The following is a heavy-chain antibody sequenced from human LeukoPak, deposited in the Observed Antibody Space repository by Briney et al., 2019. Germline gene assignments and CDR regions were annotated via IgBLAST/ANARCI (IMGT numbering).Heavy chain of an antibody. CDR2: IWYDGSNE. J-gene: IGHJ4*02. CDR3: ARDRDTAMAVYYFYY. Sequence: GGSLRLSCAASGFTLSIYGMHCVREAPGEGLGWGASIWYDGSNEYYGESVKGRFTISRDNCKNTLYLQMNSLRGEDTAVYYCARDRDTAMAVYYFYYWGQGTLVTVSS. V-gene: IGHV3-30*02. D-gene: IGHD5-18*01. CDR1: GFTLSIYG.